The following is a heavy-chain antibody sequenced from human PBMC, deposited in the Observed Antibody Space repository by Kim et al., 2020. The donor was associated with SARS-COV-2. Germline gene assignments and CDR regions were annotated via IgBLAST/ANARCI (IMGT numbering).Heavy chain of an antibody. CDR1: GFTFSSYS. Sequence: GGSLRLSCAASGFTFSSYSMNWVRQAPGKGLEWVSSISSSSSYIYYADSLKGRFTISRDNAKNSLYLQMNSLRAEDTAVYYCARAADSGSYDEYFHHWGQGTLVTVSS. J-gene: IGHJ1*01. V-gene: IGHV3-21*01. CDR3: ARAADSGSYDEYFHH. D-gene: IGHD1-26*01. CDR2: ISSSSSYI.